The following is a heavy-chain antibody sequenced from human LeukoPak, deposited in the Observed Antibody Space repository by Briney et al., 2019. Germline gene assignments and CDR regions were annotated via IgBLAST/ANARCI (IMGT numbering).Heavy chain of an antibody. CDR1: GFTFSDYA. CDR2: ISHDGGNK. V-gene: IGHV3-30*04. CDR3: ARDKGDYDTSGSLFIF. D-gene: IGHD3-22*01. Sequence: GGSLRLSCAASGFTFSDYAMHWVRQAPGKGLEWVAIISHDGGNKYYADSVKGRFTISRDNAKNSLYLQMNSLRAEDTAVYYCARDKGDYDTSGSLFIFGGQGTLVTVSS. J-gene: IGHJ4*02.